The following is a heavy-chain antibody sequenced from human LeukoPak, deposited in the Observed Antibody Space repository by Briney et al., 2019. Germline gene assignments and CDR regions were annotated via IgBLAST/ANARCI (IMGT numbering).Heavy chain of an antibody. Sequence: GGSVRLSCAASGFTFSRYEVHWVRQAPGKGLEGVSYTTTSGGTIYYTDSVKGRFSVSRDNAKTPLYLQTTSMKAEDTAVYYCARSDTGYSGYNRAFVSLACWGQGTLVTVSS. J-gene: IGHJ4*02. D-gene: IGHD5-12*01. V-gene: IGHV3-48*03. CDR2: TTTSGGTI. CDR3: ARSDTGYSGYNRAFVSLAC. CDR1: GFTFSRYE.